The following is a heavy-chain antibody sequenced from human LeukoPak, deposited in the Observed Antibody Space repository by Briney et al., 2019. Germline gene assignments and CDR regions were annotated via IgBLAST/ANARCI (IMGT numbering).Heavy chain of an antibody. V-gene: IGHV3-9*02. CDR3: AKDIRDHILTGYPDY. CDR1: GFTSDDYA. J-gene: IGHJ4*02. D-gene: IGHD3-9*01. Sequence: GGSLRLSCAASGFTSDDYAMHWVRQAPGKGLEWVSGISWNSGSIGYADSVKGRFTISRDNAKNSLYLQMNSLRAEDTALYYCAKDIRDHILTGYPDYWGQGTLVTVSS. CDR2: ISWNSGSI.